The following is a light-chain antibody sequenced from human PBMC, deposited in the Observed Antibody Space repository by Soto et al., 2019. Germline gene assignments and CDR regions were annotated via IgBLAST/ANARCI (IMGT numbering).Light chain of an antibody. CDR1: QDISDY. V-gene: IGKV1-33*01. Sequence: DIQMTQSPSSLSASVGDRVTITCQASQDISDYLNWYHQKPGKAPKFLIYDASYLETGDPSRFSGSGSVTDFTLTISILPPEDIGTYYCHQYQSLPFTFGPGTTVDIK. J-gene: IGKJ3*01. CDR3: HQYQSLPFT. CDR2: DAS.